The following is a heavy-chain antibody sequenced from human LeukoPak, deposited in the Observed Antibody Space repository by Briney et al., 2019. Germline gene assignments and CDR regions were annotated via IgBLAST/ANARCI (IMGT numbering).Heavy chain of an antibody. Sequence: TGGSLRLSCAASGFTFSDYYMSWIRQAPGKGLEWVSYISSSGSTIYYADSVKGRFTISRDNAKNSLYLQMNSLRAEDTAVYYCARDRITPRWYYYDSSGYYDAFDIWGQGTMVTVSS. V-gene: IGHV3-11*01. CDR2: ISSSGSTI. CDR1: GFTFSDYY. J-gene: IGHJ3*02. D-gene: IGHD3-22*01. CDR3: ARDRITPRWYYYDSSGYYDAFDI.